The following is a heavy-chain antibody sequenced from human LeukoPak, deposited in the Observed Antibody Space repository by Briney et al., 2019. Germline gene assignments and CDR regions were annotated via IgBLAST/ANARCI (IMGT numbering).Heavy chain of an antibody. V-gene: IGHV3-48*01. CDR3: ARDRAWGYDFWSRERDAFDI. D-gene: IGHD3-3*01. CDR1: GFTFSTYS. J-gene: IGHJ3*02. Sequence: QAGGSLRLSCAASGFTFSTYSVNWDRQAPGKGLEWISYIRNSGSVIYYADSVKGRFTISRDNGKNSVYLQMNSLRAEDTAVYYCARDRAWGYDFWSRERDAFDIWGQGTMVTVSS. CDR2: IRNSGSVI.